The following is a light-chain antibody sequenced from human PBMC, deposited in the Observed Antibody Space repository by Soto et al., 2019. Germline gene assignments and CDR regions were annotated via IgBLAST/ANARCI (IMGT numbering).Light chain of an antibody. CDR1: HSVTTH. CDR3: RQYNNCPPIT. V-gene: IGKV3-11*01. CDR2: GAS. Sequence: EMLVTQSIYTLSLSQSQRATLSCSASHSVTTHLAWFQQRPGQAPRLLIYGASSRATGIPDRFSGSGSGPDFTLTISSLEPEDFAIYYCRQYNNCPPITFGQGTRLEIK. J-gene: IGKJ5*01.